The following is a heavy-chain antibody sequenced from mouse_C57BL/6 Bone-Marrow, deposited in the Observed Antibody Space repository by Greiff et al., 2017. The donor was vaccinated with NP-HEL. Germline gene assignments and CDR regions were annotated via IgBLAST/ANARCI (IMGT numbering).Heavy chain of an antibody. CDR1: GFTFSNYR. V-gene: IGHV13-2*01. J-gene: IGHJ3*01. CDR3: SSSYGNPLAY. Sequence: VQFVETGGGLVRPGNSLKLSCVTSGFTFSNYRMHWLRQPPGKRREWIAVITGKSDNYGANYAESVKGRFAISRDESKSSVYREMNRGREEDTATYVCSSSYGNPLAYWGQGTLVTVSA. D-gene: IGHD2-1*01. CDR2: ITGKSDNYGA.